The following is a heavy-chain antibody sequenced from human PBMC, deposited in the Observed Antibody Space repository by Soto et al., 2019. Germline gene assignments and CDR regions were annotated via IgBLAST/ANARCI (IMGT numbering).Heavy chain of an antibody. J-gene: IGHJ6*02. D-gene: IGHD2-21*02. CDR3: ARGNCGGDCYRGGYYYYGMDV. CDR2: IIPIFGTA. CDR1: GGTFSSYA. Sequence: SVEVSCKASGGTFSSYAISWVRQAPGQGLEWMGGIIPIFGTANYAQKFQGRVTITADESTSTAYMELSSLRSEDTAVYYCARGNCGGDCYRGGYYYYGMDVWGQGTTVTVSS. V-gene: IGHV1-69*13.